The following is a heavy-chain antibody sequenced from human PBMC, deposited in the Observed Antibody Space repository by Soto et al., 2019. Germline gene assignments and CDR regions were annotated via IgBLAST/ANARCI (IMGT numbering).Heavy chain of an antibody. CDR3: ATDVRSGYSSRYYYYYMDV. CDR1: GYTLTELS. V-gene: IGHV1-24*01. J-gene: IGHJ6*03. D-gene: IGHD5-12*01. CDR2: FDPEDGET. Sequence: ASVKVSCKASGYTLTELSMHWVRQAPGKGLEWMGGFDPEDGETIYAQKFQGRVTMTEDTSTDTAYMGLSSLRSEDTAVYYCATDVRSGYSSRYYYYYMDVWGKGTTVTVSS.